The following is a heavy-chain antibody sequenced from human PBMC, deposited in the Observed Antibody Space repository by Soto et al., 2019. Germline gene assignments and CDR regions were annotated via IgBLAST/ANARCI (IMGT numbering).Heavy chain of an antibody. V-gene: IGHV3-30*18. D-gene: IGHD3-10*01. J-gene: IGHJ4*02. CDR3: AKAEYSIRGGTPPDFDY. Sequence: QVQLVESGGGVVQPGRSLRLSCAASGFTFSSYGMHWVRQAPGKGLEWVAVISYDGSNKYYADSVKGRFTISRDNSKNTLYLQMNSLRAEDTAVYYCAKAEYSIRGGTPPDFDYWGQGTLVTVSS. CDR2: ISYDGSNK. CDR1: GFTFSSYG.